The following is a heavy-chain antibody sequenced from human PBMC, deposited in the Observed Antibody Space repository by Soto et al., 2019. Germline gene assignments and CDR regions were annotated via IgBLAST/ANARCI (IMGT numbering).Heavy chain of an antibody. CDR1: GGTFSSYA. Sequence: QVQLVQSGAEVKKPGSSVKVSCKASGGTFSSYAISWVRQAPGQGLEWMGGIITIFGTANYAQKFQGRVTITADASTSTAYMELSRIRSEDTAVYSCAILRVEMATKYPGDWGQGTLVTVSS. J-gene: IGHJ4*02. CDR3: AILRVEMATKYPGD. D-gene: IGHD5-12*01. V-gene: IGHV1-69*01. CDR2: IITIFGTA.